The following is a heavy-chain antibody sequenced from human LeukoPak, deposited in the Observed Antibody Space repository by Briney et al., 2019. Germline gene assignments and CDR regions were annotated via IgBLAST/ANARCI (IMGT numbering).Heavy chain of an antibody. D-gene: IGHD3-9*01. CDR3: ARVLSSHDILTGYQSDAFDI. CDR1: GYIFTNYD. V-gene: IGHV1-8*02. CDR2: MNPKSANT. Sequence: GASVKVSCKASGYIFTNYDIHWVRQATGQGLEWMAWMNPKSANTGYAQKFQGRVTMTRNTSISTAYMELSSLRSEDTAVYYCARVLSSHDILTGYQSDAFDIWGQGTMVTVSS. J-gene: IGHJ3*02.